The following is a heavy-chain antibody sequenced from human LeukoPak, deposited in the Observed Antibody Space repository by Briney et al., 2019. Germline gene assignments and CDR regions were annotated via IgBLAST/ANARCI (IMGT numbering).Heavy chain of an antibody. CDR2: IYYSGST. J-gene: IGHJ4*02. Sequence: PSETLSLTCTVSGGSISSSSYYWGWIRQPPGKGLEWIGSIYYSGSTYYNPSLKSRVTISVDTSKNQFSLKLSSVTAADTAVYYCARRRAYDFWGAYYLDYWGQGTLVTVSS. CDR1: GGSISSSSYY. V-gene: IGHV4-39*01. D-gene: IGHD3/OR15-3a*01. CDR3: ARRRAYDFWGAYYLDY.